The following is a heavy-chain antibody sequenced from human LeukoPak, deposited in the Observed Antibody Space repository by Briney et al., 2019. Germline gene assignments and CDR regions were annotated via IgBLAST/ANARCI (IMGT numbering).Heavy chain of an antibody. D-gene: IGHD3-3*01. Sequence: SVKVSCTASGGTFSNFAINGVRQAPGPGLEWMGGITPIFGTANYAQKFQGRVTITADESTSTAYMELNSLRSEDTAVYYCARVMTGTIFGVVILGPGDGMDVWGQGTTVTVSS. V-gene: IGHV1-69*13. J-gene: IGHJ6*02. CDR2: ITPIFGTA. CDR3: ARVMTGTIFGVVILGPGDGMDV. CDR1: GGTFSNFA.